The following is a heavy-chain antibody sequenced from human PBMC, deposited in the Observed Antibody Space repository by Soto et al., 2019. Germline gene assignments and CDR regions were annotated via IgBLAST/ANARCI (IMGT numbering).Heavy chain of an antibody. Sequence: QITLKESGPTLVKPTQTLTLTCSFSGFSLSTTGVGVGWIRQSPGKALEWLAIIYWDNDKRYSPSLKSRVIITKDTSKNQVVLTVTNMDPVDTGTSYCARSLWFGELHWGQGALVTVSS. CDR3: ARSLWFGELH. CDR1: GFSLSTTGVG. J-gene: IGHJ4*02. CDR2: IYWDNDK. D-gene: IGHD3-10*01. V-gene: IGHV2-5*02.